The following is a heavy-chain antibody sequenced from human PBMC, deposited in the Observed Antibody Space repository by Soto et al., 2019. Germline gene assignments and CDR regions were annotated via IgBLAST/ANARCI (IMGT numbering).Heavy chain of an antibody. D-gene: IGHD4-17*01. Sequence: GGSLRLSCTASGSTFNHYAVSWVRQAPGKGLEWVSAVSGRGGSTKYADSVKGRFIISRDNSNSTLYLQMDSLRGEDTAVYYCAKDSTVATSLYFYYYGFDVWGQGTTVTVSS. CDR2: VSGRGGST. V-gene: IGHV3-23*01. J-gene: IGHJ6*02. CDR1: GSTFNHYA. CDR3: AKDSTVATSLYFYYYGFDV.